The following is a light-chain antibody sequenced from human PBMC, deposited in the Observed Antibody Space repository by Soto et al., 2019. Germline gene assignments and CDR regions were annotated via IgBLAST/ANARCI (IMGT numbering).Light chain of an antibody. V-gene: IGLV2-14*01. CDR2: DVS. J-gene: IGLJ2*01. CDR3: SSDTSSSTL. CDR1: SSDVGGYNY. Sequence: QSALTQPASVSGSPGQSITISCTGTSSDVGGYNYVSWYQQHPGKAPKLMIYDVSYRPSGVSNRFSGSKSGNTASLTISGLHAEDEADYYCSSDTSSSTLFGGGTKLTVL.